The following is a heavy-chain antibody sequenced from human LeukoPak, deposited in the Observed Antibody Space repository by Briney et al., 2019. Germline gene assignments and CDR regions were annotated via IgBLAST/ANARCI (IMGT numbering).Heavy chain of an antibody. CDR2: ISDSGDNT. CDR1: GFTFRSSD. D-gene: IGHD3-22*01. V-gene: IGHV3-23*01. Sequence: PGGSLRLSCAASGFTFRSSDMSWVRQAPGKGLEWVSLISDSGDNTFYADSVRGRFTISRDNSKNTLYLQMNSLRAEDTAVYYCASSYYDSSGYSDYWGQGTLVTVSS. J-gene: IGHJ4*02. CDR3: ASSYYDSSGYSDY.